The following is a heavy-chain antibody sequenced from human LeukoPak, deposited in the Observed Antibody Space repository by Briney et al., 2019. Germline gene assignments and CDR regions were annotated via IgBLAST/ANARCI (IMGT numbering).Heavy chain of an antibody. Sequence: GASVKVSCKASGGTFSSYAISWVRQAPGQGLEWMGGIIPIFGTANYAQKFQGRVTITADESTSTAYMELSSPRSEDTAVYYCARVATITLSYYYYYGMDVWGQGTTVTVSS. CDR1: GGTFSSYA. J-gene: IGHJ6*02. D-gene: IGHD5-12*01. CDR2: IIPIFGTA. CDR3: ARVATITLSYYYYYGMDV. V-gene: IGHV1-69*13.